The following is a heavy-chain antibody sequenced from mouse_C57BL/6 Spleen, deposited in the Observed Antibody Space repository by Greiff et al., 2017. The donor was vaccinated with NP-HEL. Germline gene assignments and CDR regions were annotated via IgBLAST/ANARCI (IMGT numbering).Heavy chain of an antibody. D-gene: IGHD2-4*01. J-gene: IGHJ4*01. CDR2: IYPGDGDT. Sequence: VKLMESGPELVKPGASVKISCKASGYAFSSSWMNWVKQRPGKGLEWIGRIYPGDGDTNYNGKFKGKATLTADKSSSTAYMQLSSLTSEDSAVYFCARDDYFPMDYWGQGTSVTVSS. V-gene: IGHV1-82*01. CDR1: GYAFSSSW. CDR3: ARDDYFPMDY.